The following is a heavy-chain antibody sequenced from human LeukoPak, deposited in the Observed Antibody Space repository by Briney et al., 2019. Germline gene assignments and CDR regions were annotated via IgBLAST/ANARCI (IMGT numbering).Heavy chain of an antibody. J-gene: IGHJ3*02. Sequence: PGGSLRLSCAASRFAFSSYAMTWVRQAPGKGLEWVSTISGSSGNTYYADSVKGRFTISRDNSENTLYLQINSLRAEDTAVYYCAKDAPYYYDSSGYGGAFDIWGQGTMVTVSS. V-gene: IGHV3-23*01. CDR3: AKDAPYYYDSSGYGGAFDI. CDR1: RFAFSSYA. D-gene: IGHD3-22*01. CDR2: ISGSSGNT.